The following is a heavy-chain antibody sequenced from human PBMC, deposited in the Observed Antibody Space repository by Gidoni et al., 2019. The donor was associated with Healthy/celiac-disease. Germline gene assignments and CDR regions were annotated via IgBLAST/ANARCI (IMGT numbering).Heavy chain of an antibody. D-gene: IGHD5-18*01. CDR1: GVTVRSNY. J-gene: IGHJ4*02. CDR3: AARRIQLWGTTDY. V-gene: IGHV3-66*02. Sequence: EVQLVESGGGLVQPGGSLRLSCAASGVTVRSNYMSWVRQAPGKGLEGVSVIYSGGSTYYADSVKGRFTISRDNSENTLYLQMNSLRVEDTAVYYCAARRIQLWGTTDYWGQGTLVTVSS. CDR2: IYSGGST.